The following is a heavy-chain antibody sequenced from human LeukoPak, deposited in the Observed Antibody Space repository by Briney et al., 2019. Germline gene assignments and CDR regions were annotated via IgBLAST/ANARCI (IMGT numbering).Heavy chain of an antibody. CDR1: GGSISSSSYY. Sequence: SETLSLTCTVSGGSISSSSYYWGWIRQPPGKGLEWIGSIYYSGSTYYNPSLKSRVTISVDTSKNQFSLKLSSVTAADTAVYYCARDEAGSLWFGDPLTSYFDLWGRGTLVTVSS. J-gene: IGHJ2*01. V-gene: IGHV4-39*07. CDR2: IYYSGST. D-gene: IGHD3-10*01. CDR3: ARDEAGSLWFGDPLTSYFDL.